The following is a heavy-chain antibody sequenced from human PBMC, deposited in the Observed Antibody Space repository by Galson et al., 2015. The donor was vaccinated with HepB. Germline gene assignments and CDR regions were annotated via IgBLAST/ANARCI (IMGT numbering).Heavy chain of an antibody. CDR2: INHSGST. CDR3: AREGLRFLEWTKGGWFDP. CDR1: GGSFSGYY. J-gene: IGHJ5*02. D-gene: IGHD3-3*01. Sequence: ETLSLTCAVYGGSFSGYYWSWIRQPPGKGLEWIGEINHSGSTNYNPSLKSRVTISVDTSKNQSSLKLSSVTAADTAVYYCAREGLRFLEWTKGGWFDPWGQGTLVTVSS. V-gene: IGHV4-34*01.